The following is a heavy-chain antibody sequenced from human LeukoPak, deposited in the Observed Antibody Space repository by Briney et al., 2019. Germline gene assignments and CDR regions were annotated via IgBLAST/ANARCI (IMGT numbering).Heavy chain of an antibody. CDR1: GFTFSNAW. D-gene: IGHD2-21*02. CDR2: IKSKTDGGTT. J-gene: IGHJ4*02. CDR3: TTGFRCGGDCYFDY. V-gene: IGHV3-15*01. Sequence: PGGSLRLSCAASGFTFSNAWMSWVRQAPGKGLEWVGRIKSKTDGGTTDYAAPVKGRFTISRDDSKNTLYLQMNSLKTEDTAVYYCTTGFRCGGDCYFDYWGQGTLVTVSS.